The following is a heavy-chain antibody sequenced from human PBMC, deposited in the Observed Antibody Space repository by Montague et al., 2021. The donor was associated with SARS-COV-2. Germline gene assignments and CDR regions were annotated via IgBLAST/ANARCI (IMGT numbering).Heavy chain of an antibody. J-gene: IGHJ3*02. CDR3: ARRGRKLLPVATTIGGFDI. D-gene: IGHD5-12*01. CDR1: GGSISSNNYY. CDR2: IYDSGST. V-gene: IGHV4-39*02. Sequence: SETLSLTCTVSGGSISSNNYYWDWIRQPPGKGLEWIGSIYDSGSTYYNPSLKSRVTISVDTSKNHFSLMLNSVTAADTAVYYCARRGRKLLPVATTIGGFDIWGQGTMVTVSS.